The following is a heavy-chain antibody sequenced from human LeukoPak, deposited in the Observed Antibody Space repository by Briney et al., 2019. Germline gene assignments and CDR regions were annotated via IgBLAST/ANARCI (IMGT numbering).Heavy chain of an antibody. D-gene: IGHD4-17*01. V-gene: IGHV3-23*01. Sequence: GRSLRLSCAASGFTFSSYAMSWVRQAPGKGLEWVSAISGSGGSTYYADSVKGRFTISRDNSKNTLYLQMNSLRAEDTAVYYCAKEVWRRTVTTPLDYWGQGALVTVSS. CDR3: AKEVWRRTVTTPLDY. J-gene: IGHJ4*02. CDR2: ISGSGGST. CDR1: GFTFSSYA.